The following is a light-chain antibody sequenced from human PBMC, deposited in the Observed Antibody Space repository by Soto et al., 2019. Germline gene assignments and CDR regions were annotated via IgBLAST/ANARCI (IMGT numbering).Light chain of an antibody. J-gene: IGLJ2*01. CDR3: QSYDSRLRGSV. CDR2: GNN. V-gene: IGLV1-40*01. CDR1: SSNIGAGYG. Sequence: QSVLTQSPSVSGAPGQRVTISCTGSSSNIGAGYGVHWYQQLPGAAPKVVIYGNNNRPAGVPDRFSGSKSGTSASLAITGLQADDEADYFCQSYDSRLRGSVFGGGTQLTVL.